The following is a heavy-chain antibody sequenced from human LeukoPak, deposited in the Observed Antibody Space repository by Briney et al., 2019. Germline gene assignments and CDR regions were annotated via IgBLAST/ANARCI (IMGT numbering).Heavy chain of an antibody. CDR2: MNPNSGNT. CDR3: ASEKATINAFDI. J-gene: IGHJ3*02. V-gene: IGHV1-8*01. CDR1: GYTFTSYD. Sequence: GASVKVSCTASGYTFTSYDINWVRQATGQGLEWMGWMNPNSGNTGYAQKFQGRVTMTRNTSISTAYMELSSLRSEDTAVYYCASEKATINAFDIWSQGTMVTVSS. D-gene: IGHD5-24*01.